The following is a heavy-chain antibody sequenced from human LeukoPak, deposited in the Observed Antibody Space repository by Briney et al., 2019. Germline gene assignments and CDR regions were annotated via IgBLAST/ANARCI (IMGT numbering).Heavy chain of an antibody. CDR3: ARDLGTMTDAFDI. D-gene: IGHD1-7*01. Sequence: SVKVSCKASGGTFSRYAISWVRQAPGQGLEWMGGIIPIFGTANYAQKFQGRVTITTDESTSTAYMELSSLRSEDTAVYYCARDLGTMTDAFDIWGQGTMVTVSS. J-gene: IGHJ3*02. CDR2: IIPIFGTA. CDR1: GGTFSRYA. V-gene: IGHV1-69*05.